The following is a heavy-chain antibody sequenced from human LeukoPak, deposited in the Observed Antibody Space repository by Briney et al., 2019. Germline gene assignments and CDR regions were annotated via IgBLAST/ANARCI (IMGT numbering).Heavy chain of an antibody. CDR3: AREVDSSSWYYFDY. CDR1: GGTFGSYA. D-gene: IGHD6-13*01. CDR2: IIPIFGTA. J-gene: IGHJ4*02. Sequence: GSSVKVSCKASGGTFGSYAISWVRQAPGQGLEWMGRIIPIFGTANYAQKFQGRVTITTDESTSTAYMELSSLRSEDTAVYYCAREVDSSSWYYFDYWGQGTLVTVSS. V-gene: IGHV1-69*05.